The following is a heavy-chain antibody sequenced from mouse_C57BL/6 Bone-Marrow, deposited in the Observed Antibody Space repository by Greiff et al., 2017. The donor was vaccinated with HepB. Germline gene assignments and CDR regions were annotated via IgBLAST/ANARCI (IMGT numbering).Heavy chain of an antibody. CDR3: ARGDYGSSDDYGMDY. D-gene: IGHD1-1*01. Sequence: VQLQQPGAELVRPGSSVKLSCKASGYTFTSYWMHWVKQRPIQGLEWIGNIDPSDSETHYNQKFKDKATLTVDKSSSTAYMQLSSLTSEDSAVYYCARGDYGSSDDYGMDYWGQGTSVTVSS. CDR1: GYTFTSYW. J-gene: IGHJ4*01. V-gene: IGHV1-52*01. CDR2: IDPSDSET.